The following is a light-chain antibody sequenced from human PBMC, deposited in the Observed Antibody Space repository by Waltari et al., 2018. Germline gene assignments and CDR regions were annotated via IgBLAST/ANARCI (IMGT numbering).Light chain of an antibody. J-gene: IGLJ2*01. V-gene: IGLV1-51*01. CDR3: ATWDNNLKDVV. CDR2: DNN. Sequence: QSVLTQPPSVSAAPGQKVTISCSGSSCTIGNYYVIWYYQLPGAAPKLLIYDNNARPSGIPDRFSASKSGTSATLGITGLQIGDEADYYCATWDNNLKDVVFGGGTKLTVL. CDR1: SCTIGNYY.